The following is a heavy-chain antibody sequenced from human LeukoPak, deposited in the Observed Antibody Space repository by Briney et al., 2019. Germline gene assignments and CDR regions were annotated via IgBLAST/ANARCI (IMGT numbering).Heavy chain of an antibody. V-gene: IGHV4-34*01. CDR2: INHSGST. CDR1: GGSFSGYY. D-gene: IGHD4-23*01. CDR3: ARGRLGTTVVSRRHYYCYMDV. Sequence: SETLSLTFADYGGSFSGYYWSWIRQPPGKGLEWIGEINHSGSTNYNPSLKSRVTISVDTSKNQFSLKLSSVTAADTAVYYCARGRLGTTVVSRRHYYCYMDVWGKGTTVTVSS. J-gene: IGHJ6*03.